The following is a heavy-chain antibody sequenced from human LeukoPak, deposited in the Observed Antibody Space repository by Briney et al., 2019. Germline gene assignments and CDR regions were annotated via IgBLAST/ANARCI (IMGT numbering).Heavy chain of an antibody. V-gene: IGHV4-34*01. J-gene: IGHJ3*02. CDR2: INHSGST. CDR3: ARGAPAFDI. Sequence: SETLSLTCAVYGGSFSGYYWSWIRQPPGKGLEWIGEINHSGSTNYNPSLESRVTISVDTSKNQFSLKLSSVTAADTAVYYCARGAPAFDIWGQGTMVTVSS. CDR1: GGSFSGYY.